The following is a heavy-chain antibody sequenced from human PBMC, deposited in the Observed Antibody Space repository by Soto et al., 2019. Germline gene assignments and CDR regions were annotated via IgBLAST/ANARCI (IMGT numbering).Heavy chain of an antibody. CDR3: ATDWNADYIIDY. J-gene: IGHJ4*02. CDR1: GGSFSTYY. V-gene: IGHV4-59*03. D-gene: IGHD1-1*01. Sequence: VQLQESGPGLVKPSETLSLTCTVSGGSFSTYYWNWIRQPPGKGLEWIGFIYNSGSTNYNPSLKSRVTTSADTSKNQISLRLSSVTAADTAVYYCATDWNADYIIDYWGQGTLVTVSS. CDR2: IYNSGST.